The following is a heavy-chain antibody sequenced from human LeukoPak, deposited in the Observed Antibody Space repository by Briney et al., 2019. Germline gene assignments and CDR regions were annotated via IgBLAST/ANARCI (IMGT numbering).Heavy chain of an antibody. CDR3: ARGEDYGVLTNAFDI. V-gene: IGHV1-2*02. CDR1: GYTFTGYY. D-gene: IGHD4-17*01. Sequence: GASVKVSCKASGYTFTGYYMHWVRQAPGQGLEWMGWINPNSGGTNYAQKFQGRVTMTRDTSISTAYMELSRLRSDDTAVYYCARGEDYGVLTNAFDIWGQGTMVTVSS. CDR2: INPNSGGT. J-gene: IGHJ3*02.